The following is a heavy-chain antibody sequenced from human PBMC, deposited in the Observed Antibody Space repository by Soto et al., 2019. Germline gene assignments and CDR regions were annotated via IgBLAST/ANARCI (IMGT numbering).Heavy chain of an antibody. Sequence: PGGSLRLSCSASGFTISYHYMSWIRQAPGKGLEWISYSSSARNYTNYADSVKGRFTISRDNSKNTLYLQMNSLRAEDTAVYYCARDLSSGWVNWFDPWGQGTLVTVSS. CDR1: GFTISYHY. J-gene: IGHJ5*02. CDR3: ARDLSSGWVNWFDP. CDR2: SSSARNYT. V-gene: IGHV3-11*06. D-gene: IGHD6-19*01.